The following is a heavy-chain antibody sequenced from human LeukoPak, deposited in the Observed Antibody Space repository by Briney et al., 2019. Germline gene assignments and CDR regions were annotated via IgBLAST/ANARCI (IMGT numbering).Heavy chain of an antibody. V-gene: IGHV3-74*01. Sequence: AGGSLRLSCAASGFTFDDYGMSWVRQAPGKGPVWVSRINSDGSSTSYADSVKGRFTISRDNAKNTLYLQMNSLRAEDTAVYYCVVGDYWGAFDIWGQGTMVTVSS. CDR1: GFTFDDYG. CDR3: VVGDYWGAFDI. CDR2: INSDGSST. D-gene: IGHD4-17*01. J-gene: IGHJ3*02.